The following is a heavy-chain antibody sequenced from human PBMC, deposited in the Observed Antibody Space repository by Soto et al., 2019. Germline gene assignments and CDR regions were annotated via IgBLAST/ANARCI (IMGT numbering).Heavy chain of an antibody. V-gene: IGHV4-30-4*01. CDR1: GGSISSGDYY. Sequence: QVQLQESGPGLVKPSQTLSLTCTVSGGSISSGDYYWSWIRQPPGKGLEWIGYIYYSGSTYYNPSLKTRVTISVDPSKHQFSLKLSSVTAADTAVYYCARTTEYYYHYGMDVWGQGTTVTVSS. J-gene: IGHJ6*02. D-gene: IGHD1-1*01. CDR3: ARTTEYYYHYGMDV. CDR2: IYYSGST.